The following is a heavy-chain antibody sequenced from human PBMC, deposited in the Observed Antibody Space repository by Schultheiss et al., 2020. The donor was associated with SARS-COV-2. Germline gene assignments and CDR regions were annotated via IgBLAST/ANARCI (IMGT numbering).Heavy chain of an antibody. D-gene: IGHD3-10*01. CDR3: AAIMVRGAPPYY. Sequence: ASVKVSCKASGYTFTSYGISWVRQAPGQGLEWMGWINPNSGGTNYAQKFQGRVTMTRDTSISTAYMELSSLRSEDTAVYYCAAIMVRGAPPYYWGQGTLVTVSS. J-gene: IGHJ4*02. CDR2: INPNSGGT. V-gene: IGHV1-2*02. CDR1: GYTFTSYG.